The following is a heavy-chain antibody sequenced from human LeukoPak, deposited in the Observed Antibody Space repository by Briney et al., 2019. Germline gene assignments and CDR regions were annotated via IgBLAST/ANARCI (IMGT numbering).Heavy chain of an antibody. D-gene: IGHD5-18*01. CDR3: ARLIDVDTAMS. V-gene: IGHV3-53*01. CDR1: GFTFSSYA. J-gene: IGHJ5*02. Sequence: GGSLRLSCAASGFTFSSYAMSWVRQAPGKGLEWVSVIYSGGSTYYADSVKGRFTISRDNSKNTLYLQMNSLRAEDTAVYYCARLIDVDTAMSWGQGTLVTVSS. CDR2: IYSGGST.